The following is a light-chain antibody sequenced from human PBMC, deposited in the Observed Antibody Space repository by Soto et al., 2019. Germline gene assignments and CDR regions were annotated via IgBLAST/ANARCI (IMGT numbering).Light chain of an antibody. V-gene: IGLV4-69*01. J-gene: IGLJ3*02. CDR1: SGHSSYA. CDR3: QSWGTDFRV. CDR2: LNSDGSH. Sequence: QSVLTQSPSASASLGASVKLTCTLSSGHSSYAIACHQQQPEKGPRYLMRLNSDGSHTKGDGMPDRFSGSSSRAERYLTISSLQSEDEADYYGQSWGTDFRVFGGGTKFTVL.